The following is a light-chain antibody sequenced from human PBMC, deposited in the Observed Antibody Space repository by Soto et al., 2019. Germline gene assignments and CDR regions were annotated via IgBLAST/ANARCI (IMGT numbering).Light chain of an antibody. J-gene: IGKJ2*01. V-gene: IGKV3-20*01. Sequence: EIVLTQSPGTLSLSPGERATLSCRASQSVSSSYLAWYQQKPGQAPRLLIYDASNRATGIPDRFSGSGSGTDFPLTISRLEPEDFAVYYCQQYGRTPYTFGQGTKLEIK. CDR2: DAS. CDR1: QSVSSSY. CDR3: QQYGRTPYT.